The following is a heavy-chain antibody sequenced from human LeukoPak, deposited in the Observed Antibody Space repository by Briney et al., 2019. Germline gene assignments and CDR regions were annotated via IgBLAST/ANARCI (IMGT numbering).Heavy chain of an antibody. D-gene: IGHD3-3*02. CDR2: FIRKSGTA. V-gene: IGHV1-69*13. CDR1: GGTFNNFA. CDR3: ATPVKYWDVWSGYSPLDY. J-gene: IGHJ4*02. Sequence: SVKVSCKADGGTFNNFAFNWVRLAPGQGLEWMGGFIRKSGTAKYAQNFQGRITITADESSRTAYMELSSLRYEDTALYYCATPVKYWDVWSGYSPLDYWGQGTLVTVSS.